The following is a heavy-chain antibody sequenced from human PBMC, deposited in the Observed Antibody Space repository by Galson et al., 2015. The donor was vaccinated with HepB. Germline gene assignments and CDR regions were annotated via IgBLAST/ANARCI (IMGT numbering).Heavy chain of an antibody. Sequence: SVKVSCKASGGTFSSYAISWVRQAPGQGLEWMGGIIPIFGTANYAQKFQGRVTITADESTSTAYMELSSLRSEDTAVYYCARDPDVDTAMVDDWFDPWGQGTLVTVSS. CDR2: IIPIFGTA. V-gene: IGHV1-69*13. CDR3: ARDPDVDTAMVDDWFDP. D-gene: IGHD5-18*01. J-gene: IGHJ5*02. CDR1: GGTFSSYA.